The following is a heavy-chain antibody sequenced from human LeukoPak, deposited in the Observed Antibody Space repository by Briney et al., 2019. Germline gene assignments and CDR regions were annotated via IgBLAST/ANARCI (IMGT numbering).Heavy chain of an antibody. CDR3: ADISSSWLDY. V-gene: IGHV3-23*01. J-gene: IGHJ4*02. Sequence: GGSLILFSAPSLFTFSSSTISWVRQAPGKGLEWVSAISVSGGSTYYADSVKGRFTISRDNSKHTLYLQMNSLRAEETAVYSFADISSSWLDYWGGGPVLSVSS. CDR1: LFTFSSST. CDR2: ISVSGGST. D-gene: IGHD6-13*01.